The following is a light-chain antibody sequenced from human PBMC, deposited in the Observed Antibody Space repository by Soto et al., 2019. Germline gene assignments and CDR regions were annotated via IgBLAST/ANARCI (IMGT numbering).Light chain of an antibody. J-gene: IGLJ3*02. CDR2: LEGSGSY. CDR1: SGHSSYI. CDR3: ETWDSTIHWV. Sequence: QSVLTQSSSASASLGSSVNLTCTLSSGHSSYIIAWHQQQPGKAPRYLMKLEGSGSYNKGSGVPDRFSGSSSGADRYLIISNLQFEDEADYYCETWDSTIHWVFGGGTQLTVL. V-gene: IGLV4-60*02.